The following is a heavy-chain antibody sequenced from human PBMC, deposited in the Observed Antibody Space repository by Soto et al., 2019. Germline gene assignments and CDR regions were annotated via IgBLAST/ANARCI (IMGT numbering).Heavy chain of an antibody. Sequence: QVQLVESGGGVVQPGRSLRLSCAASGFTFSSYAMHWVRQAPGKGLEWVAVISEEGSNKYYADSVKGRFTISIDNSKNTLYLKMNSLRAEDTAVYYCASDLAGNVWYFYLWGRGTLVTVSS. CDR1: GFTFSSYA. J-gene: IGHJ2*01. CDR2: ISEEGSNK. CDR3: ASDLAGNVWYFYL. V-gene: IGHV3-30-3*01.